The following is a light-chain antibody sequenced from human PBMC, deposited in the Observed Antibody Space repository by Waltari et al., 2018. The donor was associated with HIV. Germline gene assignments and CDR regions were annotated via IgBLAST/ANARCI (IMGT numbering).Light chain of an antibody. J-gene: IGKJ2*01. V-gene: IGKV3-11*01. Sequence: EVVLTQSPATLSLSPGERATLSCRASQSLSRFLAWYQQKPGQAPRLLIYDASNRATGIPGRFSGSGSGTDFTLTITSLEPEDFAVYYCQQRSNWPRMYTFGQGTKLEIK. CDR3: QQRSNWPRMYT. CDR1: QSLSRF. CDR2: DAS.